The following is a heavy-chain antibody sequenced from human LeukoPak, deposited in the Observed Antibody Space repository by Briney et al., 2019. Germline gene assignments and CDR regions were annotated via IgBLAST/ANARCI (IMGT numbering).Heavy chain of an antibody. CDR3: ARGLYSGSYYWYFDY. J-gene: IGHJ4*02. Sequence: GASVTVSCRASGGTFSSYAISWVRQAPGQGLEWMGWISAYNGNTDYAQKLQGRVTMTTDTSTSTAYMELRSLRSDDTAVYYCARGLYSGSYYWYFDYWGQGTLVTVSS. CDR1: GGTFSSYA. V-gene: IGHV1-18*01. CDR2: ISAYNGNT. D-gene: IGHD1-26*01.